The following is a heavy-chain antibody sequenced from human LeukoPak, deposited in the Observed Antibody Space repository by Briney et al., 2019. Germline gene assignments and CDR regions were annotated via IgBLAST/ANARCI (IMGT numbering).Heavy chain of an antibody. J-gene: IGHJ4*02. CDR2: LSYTGKT. CDR1: GASVSSSH. Sequence: SETLSPTCVVSGASVSSSHWNWIRQLPGKGLEWIGCLSYTGKTDYNPSLTSRVTISLDTSKNQVSLKLRSVTAADTAVYYCSEGYFEPFDHWGQGTLVTVSS. CDR3: SEGYFEPFDH. V-gene: IGHV4-59*02. D-gene: IGHD2/OR15-2a*01.